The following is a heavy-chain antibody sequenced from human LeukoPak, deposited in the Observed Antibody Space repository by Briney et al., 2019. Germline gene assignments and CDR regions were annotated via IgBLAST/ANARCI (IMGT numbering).Heavy chain of an antibody. D-gene: IGHD5-18*01. CDR3: AKDGVQLWSYFDY. V-gene: IGHV3-23*01. CDR1: GFTFTTYA. Sequence: GSLRLSCAASGFTFTTYAMSWVRQAPGKGLEWVSGISGLGDNTYYADSVKGRFTISRDNSKNTLYLQMNSLRAEDTAVYYCAKDGVQLWSYFDYWGQGTLVTVSS. CDR2: ISGLGDNT. J-gene: IGHJ4*02.